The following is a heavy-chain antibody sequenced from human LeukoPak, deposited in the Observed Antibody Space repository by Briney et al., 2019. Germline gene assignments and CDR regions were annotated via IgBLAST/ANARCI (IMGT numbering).Heavy chain of an antibody. V-gene: IGHV4-59*01. CDR1: GFTFSSYS. CDR3: ARVWFGELTSQYYFDY. CDR2: IYYSGST. Sequence: PGGSLRLSCAASGFTFSSYSMRWIRQPPVKGLEWIGYIYYSGSTNYNPSLKSRVTISVDTSKNQFSLKLSSVTAADTAVYYCARVWFGELTSQYYFDYWGQGTLVTVSS. D-gene: IGHD3-10*01. J-gene: IGHJ4*02.